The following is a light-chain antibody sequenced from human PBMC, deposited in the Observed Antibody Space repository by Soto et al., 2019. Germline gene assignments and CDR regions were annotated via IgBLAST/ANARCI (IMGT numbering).Light chain of an antibody. CDR2: DDS. CDR1: DIGSKG. Sequence: SYELPQPPSVSVAPGQTARITCGGDDIGSKGVHWYQQKPGQAPVVVVYDDSDRPSGIPERFSGSNSGNTATLTISWVEAGDEADYYCQVWDAGSVFGGGTELTVL. CDR3: QVWDAGSV. J-gene: IGLJ3*02. V-gene: IGLV3-21*02.